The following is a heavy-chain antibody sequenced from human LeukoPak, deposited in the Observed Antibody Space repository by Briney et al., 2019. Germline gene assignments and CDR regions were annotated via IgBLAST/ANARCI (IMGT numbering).Heavy chain of an antibody. CDR1: GGSISSGGYY. J-gene: IGHJ4*02. CDR2: IYYSGST. Sequence: SETLTLTCTVSGGSISSGGYYWSWIRQHPGKGLEWIGYIYYSGSTYYNPSLKSRVTISVDTSKNQFSLKLSSVTAADTAVYYCARSDIVAKFDYWGQGTLVTVSS. D-gene: IGHD5-12*01. CDR3: ARSDIVAKFDY. V-gene: IGHV4-31*03.